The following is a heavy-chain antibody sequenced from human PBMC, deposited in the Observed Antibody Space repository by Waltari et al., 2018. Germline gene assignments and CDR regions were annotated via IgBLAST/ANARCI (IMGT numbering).Heavy chain of an antibody. CDR1: GYTFTDFF. V-gene: IGHV1-2*06. D-gene: IGHD3-3*01. CDR2: MNPKRGDA. Sequence: QVQLVQSGAEVKESGASVKVSCKASGYTFTDFFIHWVRQAPGQGLEWMGRMNPKRGDASYTQRFQGRVTMTGDTSMTTAYMELTGLRSDDTAIYYWARSGGGTTTFGVAEWGQGSLVTVSS. CDR3: ARSGGGTTTFGVAE. J-gene: IGHJ4*02.